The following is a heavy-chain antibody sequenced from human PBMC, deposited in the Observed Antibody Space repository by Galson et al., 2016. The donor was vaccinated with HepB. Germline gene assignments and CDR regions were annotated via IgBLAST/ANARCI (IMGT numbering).Heavy chain of an antibody. D-gene: IGHD3-3*01. J-gene: IGHJ3*02. V-gene: IGHV3-7*01. CDR3: ARLRRDFWSGRDAFDI. CDR2: INQDGSEK. Sequence: SLRLSCAASGFTFSSHWMSWVRQAPGKGLEWVANINQDGSEKYYVDSVKGRFTISRDNAENSLYLQMNSLRAEDTAVYYCARLRRDFWSGRDAFDIWGQGTMVSVSS. CDR1: GFTFSSHW.